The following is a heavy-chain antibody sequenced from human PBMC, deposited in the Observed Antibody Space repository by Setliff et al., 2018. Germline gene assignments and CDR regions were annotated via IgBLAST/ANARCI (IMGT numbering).Heavy chain of an antibody. J-gene: IGHJ3*02. Sequence: LSLTCIVSGGSISGYYWAWVRQPPGKELEWIGRIYITGSTDYNPSLKSRVTISEDTSKNQFSLELSSVTAADTAVYFCARGFSYGVTTYGLDIWGRGTMVTV. V-gene: IGHV4-59*13. CDR1: GGSISGYY. D-gene: IGHD3-10*01. CDR3: ARGFSYGVTTYGLDI. CDR2: IYITGST.